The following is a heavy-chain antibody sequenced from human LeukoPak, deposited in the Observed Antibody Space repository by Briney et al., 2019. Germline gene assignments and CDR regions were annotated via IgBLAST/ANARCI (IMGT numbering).Heavy chain of an antibody. CDR1: GFTFSSYA. CDR2: ISNSSSYI. CDR3: ARDRYNWNYWFDP. Sequence: PGGSLRLSCAASGFTFSSYAMHWVRQAPGKGLEWVSSISNSSSYIYYADSVKGRFTISRDNAKNSLYLQMNSLRAEDTAVYYCARDRYNWNYWFDPWGQGTLVTVSS. V-gene: IGHV3-21*01. J-gene: IGHJ5*02. D-gene: IGHD1-7*01.